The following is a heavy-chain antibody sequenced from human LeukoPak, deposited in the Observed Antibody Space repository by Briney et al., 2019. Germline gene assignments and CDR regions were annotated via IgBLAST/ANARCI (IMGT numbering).Heavy chain of an antibody. Sequence: PGRSLRLSCAASGFTFSSYGMHWVRQAPGKGLEWVAVISYDGSNKYYADSVKGRFTISRDNSKNTLYLQTNSLRAEDTAVYYCAKVVDGYNSDSDYWGQGTLVTVSS. CDR1: GFTFSSYG. J-gene: IGHJ4*02. CDR2: ISYDGSNK. CDR3: AKVVDGYNSDSDY. D-gene: IGHD5-12*01. V-gene: IGHV3-30*18.